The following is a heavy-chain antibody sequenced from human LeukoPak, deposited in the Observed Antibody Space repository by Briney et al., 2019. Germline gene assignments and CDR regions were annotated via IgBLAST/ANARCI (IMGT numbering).Heavy chain of an antibody. CDR3: ASYCSTTSCPFDY. J-gene: IGHJ4*02. Sequence: EPSETLSLTCTVSGGSISSGGYYWGWIRQPPGKGLEWIGYIYHSGNTYYNPSLKSRVIISVDRSKNQSSLRLTSVTAADTAVYYCASYCSTTSCPFDYWGQGTLVTVSS. V-gene: IGHV4-30-2*01. CDR1: GGSISSGGYY. CDR2: IYHSGNT. D-gene: IGHD2-2*01.